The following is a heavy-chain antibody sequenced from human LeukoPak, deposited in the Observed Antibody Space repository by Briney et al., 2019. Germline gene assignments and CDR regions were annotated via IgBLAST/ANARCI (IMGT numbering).Heavy chain of an antibody. CDR3: VRSKRRLVIPQANHAFDI. J-gene: IGHJ3*02. CDR1: GGSISSGGYS. D-gene: IGHD3-22*01. V-gene: IGHV4-61*02. CDR2: IYTSGST. Sequence: PSQTLSLTCAVSGGSISSGGYSWSWIRQPAGKGLEWIGRIYTSGSTNYNPSLKSRVTMSVDTSKNQFSLKLSSVTAADTAVYYCVRSKRRLVIPQANHAFDIWGQGTMVTVSS.